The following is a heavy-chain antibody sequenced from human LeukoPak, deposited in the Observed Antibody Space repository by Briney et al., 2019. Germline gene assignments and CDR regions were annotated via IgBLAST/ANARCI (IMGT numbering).Heavy chain of an antibody. CDR2: IIPILGIA. D-gene: IGHD6-19*01. J-gene: IGHJ3*02. V-gene: IGHV1-69*04. CDR1: GGTFSSYA. CDR3: ARDTAVAGTPYDAFDI. Sequence: SVKVSCKASGGTFSSYAISWVRQAPGQGLEWMGRIIPILGIANYAQKFQGRVTITADKSTSTAYMELSSLRSEDTAVYYCARDTAVAGTPYDAFDIWGQGQWSPSLQ.